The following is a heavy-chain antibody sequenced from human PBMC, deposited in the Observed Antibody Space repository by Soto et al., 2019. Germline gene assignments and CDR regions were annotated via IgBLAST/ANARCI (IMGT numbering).Heavy chain of an antibody. CDR2: MNPNSGNT. Sequence: ASVKVSCKASGYTLTSYDINWVRQATGQGLEWMGWMNPNSGNTGYAQKFQGRVTMTRNTSISTAYMELSSLRSEDTAVYYCARARYDYIWGSYDPVSFDIWGQGTMVTVSS. V-gene: IGHV1-8*01. D-gene: IGHD3-16*01. CDR3: ARARYDYIWGSYDPVSFDI. J-gene: IGHJ3*02. CDR1: GYTLTSYD.